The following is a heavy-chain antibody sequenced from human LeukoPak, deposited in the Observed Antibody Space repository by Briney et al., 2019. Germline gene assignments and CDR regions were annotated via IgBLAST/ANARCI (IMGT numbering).Heavy chain of an antibody. CDR1: GFTFSSYG. V-gene: IGHV3-30*18. D-gene: IGHD6-19*01. J-gene: IGHJ5*02. CDR2: ISSDGRTT. CDR3: TKEGAVTGSMWFDH. Sequence: GGSLRLSCAASGFTFSSYGIHWVRQAPGKGLKWVAVISSDGRTTYYADSVKGRFTISRDNSKSTMYVQMNSLRTEDTAVYYCTKEGAVTGSMWFDHWGQGTLVTVSS.